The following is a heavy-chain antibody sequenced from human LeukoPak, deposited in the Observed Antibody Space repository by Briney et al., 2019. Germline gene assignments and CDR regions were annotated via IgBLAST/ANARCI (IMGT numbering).Heavy chain of an antibody. Sequence: GGSLRLSCAASGFTFSNYALTWVRQAPGKGLEWVSAIAFSGSTYYADSVKGRFTISRDDSKNTLYLQMNSLRAEDTAVYYCARARGYYDREFDYWGQGTLVTVSS. V-gene: IGHV3-23*01. CDR1: GFTFSNYA. CDR3: ARARGYYDREFDY. CDR2: IAFSGST. D-gene: IGHD3-22*01. J-gene: IGHJ4*02.